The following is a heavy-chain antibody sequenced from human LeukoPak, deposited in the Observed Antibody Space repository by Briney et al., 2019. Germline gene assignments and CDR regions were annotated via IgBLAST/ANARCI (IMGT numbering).Heavy chain of an antibody. J-gene: IGHJ4*02. CDR3: ARYRSSPNFDY. CDR1: GFTFSPYT. CDR2: ISSSSNHI. Sequence: GGSLRLSCAASGFTFSPYTMNWVRQAPGKGLGWVSSISSSSNHIYYADAVKGRFTTSRDNANNSVYLQMNSLRADDTAVYYCARYRSSPNFDYWGQGTLVTVSS. V-gene: IGHV3-21*06. D-gene: IGHD6-13*01.